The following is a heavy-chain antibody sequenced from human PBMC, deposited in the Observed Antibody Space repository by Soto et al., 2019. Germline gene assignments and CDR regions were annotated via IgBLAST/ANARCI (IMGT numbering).Heavy chain of an antibody. V-gene: IGHV1-46*01. CDR3: ARHFGLTVTHVGYYYYSMDV. CDR2: IDPSGGST. Sequence: QVQLVQSGAGVKKPGASVKVSCKASGYTFTSKYMHWVRQAPGQGLEWMGIIDPSGGSTSYAQKFQGRVTMTRETSTGTGYRELSSRRSEDTAVYYCARHFGLTVTHVGYYYYSMDVWGQGTTVTVSS. CDR1: GYTFTSKY. D-gene: IGHD4-4*01. J-gene: IGHJ6*02.